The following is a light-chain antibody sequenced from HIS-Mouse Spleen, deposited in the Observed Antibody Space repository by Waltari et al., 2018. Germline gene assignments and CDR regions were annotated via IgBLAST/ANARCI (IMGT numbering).Light chain of an antibody. J-gene: IGKJ4*01. Sequence: EIVLTQPPATLSLSPGERSTHSCRANQSVSSYLAWYQQKPGQAPRLLIYDASNRATGIPARFSGSGSGTDFTLTISSLEPEDFAVYYCQQRSNLLTFGGGTKVEIK. V-gene: IGKV3-11*01. CDR1: QSVSSY. CDR3: QQRSNLLT. CDR2: DAS.